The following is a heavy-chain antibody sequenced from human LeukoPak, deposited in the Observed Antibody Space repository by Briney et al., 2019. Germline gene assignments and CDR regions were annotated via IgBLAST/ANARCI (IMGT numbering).Heavy chain of an antibody. CDR3: ARGARISSSWYSSV. J-gene: IGHJ4*02. Sequence: ASVKVSCKTSGYTFSNYGVSWVRQAPGQGLEWMGWISAYDDNTNYAQKFQGRLTMTTDTSTSTAYMELRSLRSDDTAVYYCARGARISSSWYSSVWGQGTLITVS. CDR1: GYTFSNYG. D-gene: IGHD2-2*01. V-gene: IGHV1-18*01. CDR2: ISAYDDNT.